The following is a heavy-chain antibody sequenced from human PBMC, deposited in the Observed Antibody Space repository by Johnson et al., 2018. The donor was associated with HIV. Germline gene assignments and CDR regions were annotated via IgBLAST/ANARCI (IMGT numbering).Heavy chain of an antibody. CDR1: EFTFSNYA. CDR2: ISYDGSNK. Sequence: QVQLVESGGGVVQPGKSLRIYCAVSEFTFSNYAMHWVRLPPGKGLQWVAVISYDGSNKYYADSVKGRFTISRDNSKNTLYLQMNSLRAEDTAVYYCARDKGLGDAFDIWGQGTMVTVSS. J-gene: IGHJ3*02. V-gene: IGHV3-30-3*01. CDR3: ARDKGLGDAFDI. D-gene: IGHD3-16*01.